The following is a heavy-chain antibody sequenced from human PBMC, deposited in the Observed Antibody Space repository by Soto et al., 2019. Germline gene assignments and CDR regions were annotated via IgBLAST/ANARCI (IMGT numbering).Heavy chain of an antibody. J-gene: IGHJ4*02. D-gene: IGHD3-22*01. CDR1: GGSIGSGGCY. CDR3: ARGRGYDLGYFDY. CDR2: IYYSGST. Sequence: SETLSLICTVSGGSIGSGGCYWSWIRKPPGKGLEWIGYIYYSGSTYYNPSLKSRVTISVDTSKNQFSLKLSSVTAADTAVYYCARGRGYDLGYFDYWGQGTLVTVSS. V-gene: IGHV4-30-4*01.